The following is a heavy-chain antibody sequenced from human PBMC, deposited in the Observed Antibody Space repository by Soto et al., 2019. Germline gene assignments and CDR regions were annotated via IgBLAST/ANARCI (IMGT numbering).Heavy chain of an antibody. J-gene: IGHJ3*02. D-gene: IGHD3-3*01. V-gene: IGHV1-18*01. CDR2: ISAYNGNT. CDR1: GYTFTSYG. Sequence: ASVKVSCKASGYTFTSYGISWVRQAPGQGLEWMGWISAYNGNTNYAQKLQGRVTMTTDTSTSTAYMELRSLRSDDTAVYYCARLRHYDFWSGYYRGAFDIWGQGTMVT. CDR3: ARLRHYDFWSGYYRGAFDI.